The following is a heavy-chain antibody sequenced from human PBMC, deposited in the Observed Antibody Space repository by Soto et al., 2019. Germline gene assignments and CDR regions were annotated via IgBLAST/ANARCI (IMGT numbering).Heavy chain of an antibody. CDR1: GFTFSSCA. J-gene: IGHJ4*02. CDR3: AKERNSWYSSGSDS. Sequence: EVQLLESGGGLVQAGGSLRVSCAASGFTFSSCAMGWVRQAPEKGLEWVSSISVNGGSTYYADSVKGRFTISRDNSKNILYLHMISLRAEDTAVYYCAKERNSWYSSGSDSWGQGTLVTVSS. D-gene: IGHD2-15*01. CDR2: ISVNGGST. V-gene: IGHV3-23*01.